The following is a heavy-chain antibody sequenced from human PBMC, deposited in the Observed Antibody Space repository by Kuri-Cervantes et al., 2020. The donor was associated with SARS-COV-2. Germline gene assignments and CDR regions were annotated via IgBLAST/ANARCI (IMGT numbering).Heavy chain of an antibody. CDR2: IYYSGST. Sequence: CTVSGGSISSGDYYWSWIRQPPGKGLEWNGYIYYSGSTYYNPSLKSRVTISVDTSKNQFSLKLCSVTAAATAVYYCARRESSRAFDYWGQGTLVTVSS. CDR1: GGSISSGDYY. CDR3: ARRESSRAFDY. J-gene: IGHJ4*02. D-gene: IGHD6-6*01. V-gene: IGHV4-30-4*08.